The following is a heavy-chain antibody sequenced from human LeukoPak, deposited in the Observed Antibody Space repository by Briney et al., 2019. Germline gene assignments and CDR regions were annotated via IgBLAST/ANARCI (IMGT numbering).Heavy chain of an antibody. CDR3: ARGVWAMDPTGFGP. CDR2: IYYSGGT. CDR1: GGSISSYY. Sequence: PSETLSLTCTVSGGSISSYYWSWIRQPPGKGLEWIGYIYYSGGTNYNPSLKSRVTISVDTSKNQFSLKLSSVTAADTAVYYCARGVWAMDPTGFGPWGQGTLVTVSS. V-gene: IGHV4-59*01. J-gene: IGHJ5*02. D-gene: IGHD3-16*01.